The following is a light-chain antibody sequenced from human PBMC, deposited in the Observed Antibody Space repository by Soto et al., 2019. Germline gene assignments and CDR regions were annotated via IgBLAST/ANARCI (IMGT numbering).Light chain of an antibody. CDR3: QHRSNWPPYT. V-gene: IGKV3-11*01. J-gene: IGKJ2*01. CDR1: QSLSGN. CDR2: RAS. Sequence: EIVMTQSPATLAGSPGETVTLSCRASQSLSGNLAWYQQKPGQAPRLLIFRASTRATGVPARFSGRGSGTEFTLTISSLDPEDFAVYYCQHRSNWPPYTFGQGTKLEI.